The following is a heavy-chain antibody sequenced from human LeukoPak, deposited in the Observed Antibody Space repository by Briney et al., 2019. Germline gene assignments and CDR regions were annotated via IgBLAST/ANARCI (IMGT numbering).Heavy chain of an antibody. Sequence: GGSLRLSCAASGFTFSDYAMSWVRQAPGKGLERVSGISGSGGSTYYADSVKGRFTISRDNSKNTLYLQMDSLRAEDTAVYYCARDTTVTTRSTDAFDIWGQGTMVTVSS. CDR2: ISGSGGST. D-gene: IGHD4-17*01. CDR3: ARDTTVTTRSTDAFDI. CDR1: GFTFSDYA. V-gene: IGHV3-23*01. J-gene: IGHJ3*02.